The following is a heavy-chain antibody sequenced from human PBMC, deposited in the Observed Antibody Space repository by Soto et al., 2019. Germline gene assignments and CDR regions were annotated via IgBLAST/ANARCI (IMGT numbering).Heavy chain of an antibody. V-gene: IGHV1-2*02. CDR2: IKPNSGAT. Sequence: QVQLVQSGAEVKKPGASVKVSCKASGYTFTDYYIHWVRQAAGQGLEWMGWIKPNSGATNFAQKFQGRVTVTRDTSISTAYMELSRLRSDDTAVYYCARDTMLAYWGQGTLVTVSS. J-gene: IGHJ4*02. CDR1: GYTFTDYY. D-gene: IGHD2-15*01. CDR3: ARDTMLAY.